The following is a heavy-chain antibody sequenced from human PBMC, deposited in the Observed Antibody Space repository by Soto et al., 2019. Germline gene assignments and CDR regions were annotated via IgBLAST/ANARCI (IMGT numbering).Heavy chain of an antibody. Sequence: PXESLTISRKGSGYSFTSYWISWVRRMPGKGLEWMGRIDPSDSYTNYSPSFQGHVTISADKSISTAYLQWSSLKASDTAMYYCARQKHNVDTVDFDYWGQGTLVTV. CDR3: ARQKHNVDTVDFDY. D-gene: IGHD5-18*01. V-gene: IGHV5-10-1*01. CDR1: GYSFTSYW. CDR2: IDPSDSYT. J-gene: IGHJ4*02.